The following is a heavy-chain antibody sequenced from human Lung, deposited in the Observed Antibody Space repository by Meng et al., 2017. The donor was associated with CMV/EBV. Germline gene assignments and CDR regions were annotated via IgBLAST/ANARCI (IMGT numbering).Heavy chain of an antibody. CDR1: GYTFTGYF. V-gene: IGHV1-2*02. J-gene: IGHJ4*02. CDR3: ARGGLSTALPEAPSSSSIDN. D-gene: IGHD2/OR15-2a*01. Sequence: ASVKVSXKASGYTFTGYFMHWVRQAPGQGLEWMGWINPNSGGTNYAQKFQGRVIMTWETSISSAYMQLSRLTSNDTAVFYCARGGLSTALPEAPSSSSIDNWGQGTXVTVSS. CDR2: INPNSGGT.